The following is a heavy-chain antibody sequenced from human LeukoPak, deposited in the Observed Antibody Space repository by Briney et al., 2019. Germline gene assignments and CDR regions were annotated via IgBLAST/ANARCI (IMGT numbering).Heavy chain of an antibody. Sequence: PGGSLRLSCAASGFTFSSYTMIWVRQAPGKGREWVSSISSSSSYIYYAVSVKGRFTISRDNAKNSLYLQMNSLRAEDTAVYYCARDLPYEDFDYWGQGTLVTVSS. CDR1: GFTFSSYT. J-gene: IGHJ4*02. CDR3: ARDLPYEDFDY. CDR2: ISSSSSYI. V-gene: IGHV3-21*01. D-gene: IGHD2-8*01.